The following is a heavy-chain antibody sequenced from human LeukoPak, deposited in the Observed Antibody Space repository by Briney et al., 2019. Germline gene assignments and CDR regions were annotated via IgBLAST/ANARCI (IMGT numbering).Heavy chain of an antibody. Sequence: ASVKVSCKASGYTFTNYDINWVRQATGLGLEWMGWMNTNSGNTGYAQKFQGRITMTRNTSISTAYMELSSLRSEDTAVYYCARNKRDTTIRGVPNWFDPWGQGTLVTVSS. CDR3: ARNKRDTTIRGVPNWFDP. J-gene: IGHJ5*02. D-gene: IGHD3-10*01. V-gene: IGHV1-8*01. CDR2: MNTNSGNT. CDR1: GYTFTNYD.